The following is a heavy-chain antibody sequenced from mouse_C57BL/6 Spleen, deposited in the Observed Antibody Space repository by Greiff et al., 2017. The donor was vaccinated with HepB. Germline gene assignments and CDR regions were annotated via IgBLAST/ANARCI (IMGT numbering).Heavy chain of an antibody. Sequence: DVQLQESGGGLVKPGGSLKLSCAASGFTFSDYGMHWVRQAPEKGLEWVAYISSGSSTIYYADTVKGRFTISRDNAKNTLFLQMTSLRSEDTAMYYCARERSYYYGSSWYFDVWGTGTTVTVSS. J-gene: IGHJ1*03. CDR1: GFTFSDYG. D-gene: IGHD1-1*01. CDR3: ARERSYYYGSSWYFDV. V-gene: IGHV5-17*01. CDR2: ISSGSSTI.